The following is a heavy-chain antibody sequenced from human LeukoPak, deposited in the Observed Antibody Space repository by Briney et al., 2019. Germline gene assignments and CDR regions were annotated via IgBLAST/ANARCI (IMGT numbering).Heavy chain of an antibody. V-gene: IGHV3-7*01. CDR2: VRQDGNQK. D-gene: IGHD1-1*01. J-gene: IGHJ4*02. Sequence: GGSLILSCAASGFTFSSYWMTWVRQAPGKGLEWVASVRQDGNQKYYVDSVKGWFTISRDNAMNSLYLQMSSLTAEDTAVYYCARWTHDSTYYWIDYWGQGTQVTVSS. CDR3: ARWTHDSTYYWIDY. CDR1: GFTFSSYW.